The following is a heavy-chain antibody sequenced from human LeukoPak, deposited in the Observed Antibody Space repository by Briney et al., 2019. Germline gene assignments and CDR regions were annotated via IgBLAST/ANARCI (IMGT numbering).Heavy chain of an antibody. V-gene: IGHV3-23*01. CDR2: IRPSGDNT. CDR3: AKVDRRSDLPSYFDY. Sequence: GGSLRLSCAASGFTFSSYDMTWVRQAPGRGLEWVSSIRPSGDNTYYADSVKGRFTISRDNSKNTLYLQMNSLRAEDTAVYYCAKVDRRSDLPSYFDYWGQGTLVTVSS. CDR1: GFTFSSYD. J-gene: IGHJ4*02.